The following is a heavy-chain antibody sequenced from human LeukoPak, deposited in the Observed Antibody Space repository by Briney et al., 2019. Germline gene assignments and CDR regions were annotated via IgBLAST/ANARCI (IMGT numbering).Heavy chain of an antibody. CDR3: VRDLGRSGSTP. Sequence: GGSLRLSCAASGFTFSSYSMNWVRLAPGKGLGWVSYISSSSSTIYYADSVKGRFTFSRDNTKNSLYLQMDSLRAEATAVYYCVRDLGRSGSTPWGQGTLVTVSS. J-gene: IGHJ5*02. CDR1: GFTFSSYS. CDR2: ISSSSSTI. D-gene: IGHD1-26*01. V-gene: IGHV3-48*01.